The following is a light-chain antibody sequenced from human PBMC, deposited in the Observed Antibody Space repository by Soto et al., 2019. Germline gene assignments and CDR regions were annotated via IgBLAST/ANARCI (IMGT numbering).Light chain of an antibody. CDR2: AAS. CDR1: QSISSY. Sequence: DIQMTQSPSSLSASVGDRVTITCRASQSISSYLNWYQQKPGKAPKLLIYAASSLQSGVPSRFSGSGSGTDFTLTISSLXXEXXXXYYCQQSYSTPFTFGPGTKVDIK. CDR3: QQSYSTPFT. V-gene: IGKV1-39*01. J-gene: IGKJ3*01.